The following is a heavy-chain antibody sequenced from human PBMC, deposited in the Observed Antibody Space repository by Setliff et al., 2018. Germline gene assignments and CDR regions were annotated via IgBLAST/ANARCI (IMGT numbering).Heavy chain of an antibody. CDR1: GYTFSDYG. CDR3: ERLVRYCTATSCQRTSGDDL. Sequence: ASVKVSCKASGYTFSDYGISWVRLAPGQGLEWMGWISPYTGKTFYAPQFEDRVIMTTDTSTNTAYMDLRSLRSDDTAVYYCERLVRYCTATSCQRTSGDDLWGQGTLVT. V-gene: IGHV1-18*01. CDR2: ISPYTGKT. D-gene: IGHD2-2*01. J-gene: IGHJ4*02.